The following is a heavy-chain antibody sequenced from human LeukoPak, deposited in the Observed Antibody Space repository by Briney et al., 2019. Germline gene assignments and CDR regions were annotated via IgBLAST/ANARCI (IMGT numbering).Heavy chain of an antibody. CDR1: GYTFTNYG. V-gene: IGHV1-18*01. CDR3: ATLYGDHPYFDF. Sequence: ASVKVSCKTSGYTFTNYGITWVRQAPGQGLEWMGWISTATGSTNYAQKLQGRFTMTTDTSTSTAYMEVRTLRSDDTAVYYCATLYGDHPYFDFWGQGTLVTVSS. J-gene: IGHJ4*02. CDR2: ISTATGST. D-gene: IGHD4-17*01.